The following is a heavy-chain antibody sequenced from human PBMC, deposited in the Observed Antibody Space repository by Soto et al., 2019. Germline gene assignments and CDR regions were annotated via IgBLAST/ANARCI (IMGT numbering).Heavy chain of an antibody. J-gene: IGHJ6*02. D-gene: IGHD2-2*01. CDR3: ARHVPPAGYYYVMDV. V-gene: IGHV1-69*12. CDR1: GGTFSSYA. CDR2: MIAIFGTA. Sequence: QVQLVQSGAEVKKPGSSVKVSCKASGGTFSSYAISWVRQAPGQGLEWMGGMIAIFGTANYAQKFQGSVTTTADETTSTAYMELSSLRSEGTAVYFCARHVPPAGYYYVMDVWGQGTTVTVSS.